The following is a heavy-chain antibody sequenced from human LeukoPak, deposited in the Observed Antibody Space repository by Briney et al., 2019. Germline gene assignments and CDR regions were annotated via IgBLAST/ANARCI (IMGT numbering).Heavy chain of an antibody. J-gene: IGHJ3*02. CDR3: ARGGLVVDAFDI. Sequence: GASVKVSCKASGYTFTSYDINWVRQATGQGLEWMGWMNPNSGNTGYAQKFQGRVTMTRNTSISTAYLELSRLRSEDTAVYYCARGGLVVDAFDIWGQGKMVTVSS. V-gene: IGHV1-8*01. CDR1: GYTFTSYD. D-gene: IGHD2-15*01. CDR2: MNPNSGNT.